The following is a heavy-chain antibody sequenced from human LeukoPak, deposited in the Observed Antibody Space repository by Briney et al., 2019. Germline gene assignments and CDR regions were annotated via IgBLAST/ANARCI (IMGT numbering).Heavy chain of an antibody. Sequence: PSETLSLICTVSGGSISRYYWSWIRQPPGKGLEWIGYIYYSGTTNYNPSLKSRVTISVDTSKNQFSLKLSSVTAADTAVYYCARGVYIAAAQYGYWGQGTLVTVSS. J-gene: IGHJ4*02. CDR3: ARGVYIAAAQYGY. CDR1: GGSISRYY. CDR2: IYYSGTT. V-gene: IGHV4-59*01. D-gene: IGHD6-13*01.